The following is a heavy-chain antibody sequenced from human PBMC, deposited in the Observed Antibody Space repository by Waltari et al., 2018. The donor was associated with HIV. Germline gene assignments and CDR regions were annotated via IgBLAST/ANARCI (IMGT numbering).Heavy chain of an antibody. CDR2: IYYSGST. V-gene: IGHV4-39*01. D-gene: IGHD3-22*01. CDR3: ARHSLTYYYDSSGYSIAFDY. J-gene: IGHJ4*02. Sequence: QLQLQESGPGLVKPSETLSLTCTVSGGSISSSSYYWGWIRQPPGKGLEWIGSIYYSGSTYYKPFLKSLVTISVDTSKNQFSLKLSSVTAADTAVYYCARHSLTYYYDSSGYSIAFDYWGQGTLVTVSS. CDR1: GGSISSSSYY.